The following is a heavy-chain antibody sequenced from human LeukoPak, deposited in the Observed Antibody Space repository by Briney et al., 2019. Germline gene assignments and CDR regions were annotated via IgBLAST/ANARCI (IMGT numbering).Heavy chain of an antibody. J-gene: IGHJ4*02. D-gene: IGHD1-26*01. Sequence: ASVKVSCKASGGTFSSYAISWVRQAPGQGLESMGRIIPILGIANYAQKFQGRVTITADKSTSTAYMELSSLRSEDTAVYYCARDYPGGSYGNYWGQGTLVTVSS. CDR2: IIPILGIA. CDR3: ARDYPGGSYGNY. V-gene: IGHV1-69*04. CDR1: GGTFSSYA.